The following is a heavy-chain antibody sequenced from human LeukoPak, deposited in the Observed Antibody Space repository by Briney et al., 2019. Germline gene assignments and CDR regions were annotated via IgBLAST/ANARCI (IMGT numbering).Heavy chain of an antibody. CDR1: GITLSNYG. Sequence: GGSLRLSCAVSGITLSNYGMSWVSQAPGKGLEWGAGISDSGGSTNYADSLKGRFTISRDNPKNTLHLQMNSLHAEDTAVYFCAKRGVVIRVILVGFHKEAYYFDSWGQGALVTVSS. CDR2: ISDSGGST. D-gene: IGHD3-22*01. J-gene: IGHJ4*02. V-gene: IGHV3-23*01. CDR3: AKRGVVIRVILVGFHKEAYYFDS.